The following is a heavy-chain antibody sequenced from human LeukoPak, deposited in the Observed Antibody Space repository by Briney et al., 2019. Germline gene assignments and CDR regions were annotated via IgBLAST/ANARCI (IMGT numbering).Heavy chain of an antibody. CDR1: GFTFDDYA. V-gene: IGHV3-9*01. CDR3: VRESIRGTRDFDY. J-gene: IGHJ4*02. Sequence: GGSLRLSCAASGFTFDDYAMHWVRQDPGKGLEWVSGISWNSGSIGYADSVKGRFTISRDNAKNSLYLQMNSLRAEDTAVYYCVRESIRGTRDFDYWGQGTLVTVSS. CDR2: ISWNSGSI. D-gene: IGHD2-21*01.